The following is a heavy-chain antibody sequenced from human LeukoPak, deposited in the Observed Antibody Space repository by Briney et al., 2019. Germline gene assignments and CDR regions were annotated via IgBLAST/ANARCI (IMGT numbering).Heavy chain of an antibody. D-gene: IGHD2-15*01. V-gene: IGHV4-59*08. CDR3: ARIDTYCSGGSCTIYYFDY. CDR2: IYYSGST. Sequence: SETLSLTCTVSGGSISSYYWSWIRQPPGKGLEWIGYIYYSGSTNYNPSLKSRVTISVDTSKNQFTLKLSSVTAADTAVYYCARIDTYCSGGSCTIYYFDYWGQGTLVTVSS. J-gene: IGHJ4*02. CDR1: GGSISSYY.